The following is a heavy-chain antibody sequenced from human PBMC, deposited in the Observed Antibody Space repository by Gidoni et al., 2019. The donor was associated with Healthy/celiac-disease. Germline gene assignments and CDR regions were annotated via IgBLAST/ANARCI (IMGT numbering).Heavy chain of an antibody. D-gene: IGHD3-10*01. CDR2: IYYIGLT. CDR1: GGSIRSSSYY. J-gene: IGHJ4*02. Sequence: QLQLQESGPGLVKPSETLSLTCPVSGGSIRSSSYYWGWIRQPPGKGLEWLGCIYYIGLTYDNPSLKSRVTISVDTSKNQFSLKLSSVTAADTAVYYCGRVRGVIITSWGQGTLVTVSS. CDR3: GRVRGVIITS. V-gene: IGHV4-39*01.